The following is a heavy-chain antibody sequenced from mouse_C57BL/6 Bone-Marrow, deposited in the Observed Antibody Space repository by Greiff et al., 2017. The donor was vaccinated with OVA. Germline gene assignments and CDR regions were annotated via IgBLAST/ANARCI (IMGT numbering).Heavy chain of an antibody. V-gene: IGHV5-12*01. CDR3: ARHGGVTEPFDY. Sequence: DVKLVESGGGLVQPGGSLKLSCAASGFTFSDYYMYWVRQTPEKRLEWVAYISNGGGSTYYPDTVKGRFTISRDNAKNTLYLQMSRLKSEDTAMYYCARHGGVTEPFDYWGQGTTLTVSS. D-gene: IGHD1-1*02. J-gene: IGHJ2*01. CDR1: GFTFSDYY. CDR2: ISNGGGST.